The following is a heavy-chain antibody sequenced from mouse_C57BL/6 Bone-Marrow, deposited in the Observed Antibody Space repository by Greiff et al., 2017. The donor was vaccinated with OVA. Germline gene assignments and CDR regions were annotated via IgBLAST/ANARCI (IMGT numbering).Heavy chain of an antibody. Sequence: QVQLQQPGAELVKPGASVKLSCKASGYTFTSYWMQWVKQRPGQGLEWIGEIDPSDSYTNYNQKFKGKATLTVDTSSSTAYMQLSSLTSEDSAVYYCAREDGGFAYWGQGTRVTVSA. CDR2: IDPSDSYT. CDR1: GYTFTSYW. V-gene: IGHV1-50*01. J-gene: IGHJ3*01. CDR3: AREDGGFAY.